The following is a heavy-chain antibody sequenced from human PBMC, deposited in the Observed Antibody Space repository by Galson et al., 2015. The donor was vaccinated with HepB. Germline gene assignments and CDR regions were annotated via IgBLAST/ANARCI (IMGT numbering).Heavy chain of an antibody. D-gene: IGHD6-19*01. CDR2: IKSKTDGGTT. J-gene: IGHJ4*02. CDR1: GFTFSNAW. Sequence: SLRLSCAASGFTFSNAWMSWVRQAPGKGLEWVGRIKSKTDGGTTDYAAPVKGRFTISRDDSKNTLYLQMNSLKTEDTAVYYCTTVTEQWLHEVRYFDYWGQGTLVTVSS. CDR3: TTVTEQWLHEVRYFDY. V-gene: IGHV3-15*01.